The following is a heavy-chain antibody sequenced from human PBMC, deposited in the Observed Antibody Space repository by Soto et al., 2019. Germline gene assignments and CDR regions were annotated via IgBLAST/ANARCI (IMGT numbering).Heavy chain of an antibody. CDR3: AHRPIVGAAI. CDR2: IYHSGST. CDR1: GGSISNSNW. Sequence: QVQLQESGPGLVKPSGTLSLTCGVFGGSISNSNWWTWVRQPPGKGLEWIGEIYHSGSTNYNSSLMSRVTISLDKVDNQFSLKLTSVTAADTAVYYCAHRPIVGAAIWGQGTLVTVSP. J-gene: IGHJ4*02. D-gene: IGHD1-26*01. V-gene: IGHV4-4*02.